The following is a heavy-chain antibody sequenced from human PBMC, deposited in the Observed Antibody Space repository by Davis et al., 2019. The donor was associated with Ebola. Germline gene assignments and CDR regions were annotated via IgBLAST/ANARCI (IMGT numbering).Heavy chain of an antibody. J-gene: IGHJ4*02. V-gene: IGHV5-51*01. CDR1: GYGFADYW. CDR3: ARQESLYGWSDY. Sequence: KVSCKGSGYGFADYWIAWVRQTPGKGLEWMGIIHAGDSDSRYRPSFEGQVIISVARSINTAYLQWRSLRASDTAIYYCARQESLYGWSDYWGQGTLVTVSS. D-gene: IGHD2-8*01. CDR2: IHAGDSDS.